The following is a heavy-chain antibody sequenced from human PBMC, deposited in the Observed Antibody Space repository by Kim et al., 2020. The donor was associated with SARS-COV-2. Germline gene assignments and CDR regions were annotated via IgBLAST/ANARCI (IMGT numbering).Heavy chain of an antibody. D-gene: IGHD1-1*01. J-gene: IGHJ4*02. CDR3: ARDQGGRYVDY. V-gene: IGHV4-30-4*01. CDR2: ISYSGSK. Sequence: SETLSLTCAVSGDSFSSVAYYWSWIRRPPGRGLEWIGYISYSGSKYFNPSLQSLVTMSVDTSKNQFSLDLSSVTAADTAVYFGARDQGGRYVDYWGQGPL. CDR1: GDSFSSVAYY.